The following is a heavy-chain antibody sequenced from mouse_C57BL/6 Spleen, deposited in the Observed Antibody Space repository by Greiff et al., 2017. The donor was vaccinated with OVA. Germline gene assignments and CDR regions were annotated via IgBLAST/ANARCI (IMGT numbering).Heavy chain of an antibody. J-gene: IGHJ4*01. CDR2: IYPGDGDT. Sequence: QVQLQQSGPELVKPGASVKISCKASGYAFSSSWMNWVKQRPGKGLEWIGRIYPGDGDTNYNGKFKGKATLTADKSSSTAYMQLSSLTSEDSAAYFCARGDGLYAMDYWGQGTSVTVSS. CDR3: ARGDGLYAMDY. V-gene: IGHV1-82*01. D-gene: IGHD2-3*01. CDR1: GYAFSSSW.